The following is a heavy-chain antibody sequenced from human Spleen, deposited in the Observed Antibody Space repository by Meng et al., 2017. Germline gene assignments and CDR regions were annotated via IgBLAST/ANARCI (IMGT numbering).Heavy chain of an antibody. CDR2: TYYRTKWYH. V-gene: IGHV6-1*01. CDR3: ARSGGNNWFDP. Sequence: SQTLSLTCAISGDSVSSNSVAWSWVRQSPSGGLEWLGRTYYRTKWYHEYALSVRSRITINPDTSKNQFSLHLNSVTPEDTAMYFCARSGGNNWFDPWGQGTLVTVSS. CDR1: GDSVSSNSVA. D-gene: IGHD3-16*01. J-gene: IGHJ5*02.